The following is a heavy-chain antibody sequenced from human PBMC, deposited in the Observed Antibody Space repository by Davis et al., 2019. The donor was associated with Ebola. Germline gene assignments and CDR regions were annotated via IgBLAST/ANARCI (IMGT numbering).Heavy chain of an antibody. D-gene: IGHD1-26*01. CDR2: IIPILGIA. Sequence: SVKVSCKASGYTFTSYYMHWVRQAPGQGLEWMGRIIPILGIANYAQKFQGRVTITADKSTSTAYMELSSLRSEDTAVYYCANSVGANDYWGQGTLVTVSS. V-gene: IGHV1-69*02. CDR1: GYTFTSYY. J-gene: IGHJ4*02. CDR3: ANSVGANDY.